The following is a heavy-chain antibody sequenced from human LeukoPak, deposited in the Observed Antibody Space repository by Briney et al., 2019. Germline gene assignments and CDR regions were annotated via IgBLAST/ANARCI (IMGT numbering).Heavy chain of an antibody. V-gene: IGHV3-23*01. CDR2: ISGSGGST. Sequence: GGSLRLSCAASGFTFSSYGMIWVRQAPGKGLEWVSGISGSGGSTYLADSVRGRFTISRDNSKNTLYLQMNSLRAEDAAVYFCAKAPVTSCRGAYCYPFDSWGQGTLVTVSS. CDR1: GFTFSSYG. CDR3: AKAPVTSCRGAYCYPFDS. J-gene: IGHJ4*02. D-gene: IGHD2-21*01.